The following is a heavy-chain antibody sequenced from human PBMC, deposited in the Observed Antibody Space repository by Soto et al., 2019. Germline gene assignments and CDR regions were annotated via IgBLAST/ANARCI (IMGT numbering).Heavy chain of an antibody. D-gene: IGHD3-10*01. CDR3: ERGRKKWFGELFTYWYFDL. V-gene: IGHV4-31*03. Sequence: PSETLSLTCTVSGGSISSGGYYWSWIRQHPGKGLEWIGYIYYSGSTYYNPSLKSRVTISVDTSKNQFSLKLSSVTAADTAVYYCERGRKKWFGELFTYWYFDLWGRGTLVTVSS. J-gene: IGHJ2*01. CDR2: IYYSGST. CDR1: GGSISSGGYY.